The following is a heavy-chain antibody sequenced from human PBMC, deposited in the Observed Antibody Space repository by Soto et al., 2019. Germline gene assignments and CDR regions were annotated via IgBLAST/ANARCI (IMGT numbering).Heavy chain of an antibody. CDR3: ARRVITFGGVILGFDY. CDR1: GGSISSSSYY. CDR2: IYYSGST. V-gene: IGHV4-39*01. Sequence: QLQLQESGPGLVKPSETLSLTCTVSGGSISSSSYYWGWIRQPPGKGLEWIGSIYYSGSTYYNPSLKSRVTISVDTSKNQCSLKLSSVTAADTAVYYCARRVITFGGVILGFDYWGQGTLVTVSS. J-gene: IGHJ4*02. D-gene: IGHD3-16*02.